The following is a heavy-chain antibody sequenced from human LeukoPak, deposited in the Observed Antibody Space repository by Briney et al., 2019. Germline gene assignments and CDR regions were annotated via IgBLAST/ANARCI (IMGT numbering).Heavy chain of an antibody. V-gene: IGHV3-23*01. CDR2: ISGSGGST. CDR1: GFTFSSYA. D-gene: IGHD3-16*01. CDR3: AKSVGAAGGYFDY. Sequence: GGSLRLSCAASGFTFSSYAMSCVRHAPGEGLEWVSSISGSGGSTYYADSVEGRFTISRDNSKNTLYLQMNSLRAEDTAVYYCAKSVGAAGGYFDYWGQGTLVTVSS. J-gene: IGHJ4*02.